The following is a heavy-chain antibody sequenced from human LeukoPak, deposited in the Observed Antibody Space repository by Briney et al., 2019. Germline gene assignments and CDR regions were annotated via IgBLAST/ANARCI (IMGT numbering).Heavy chain of an antibody. CDR1: GFTFSSYW. CDR3: ARAHDSNYNFDLDY. Sequence: GGSLRLSCVASGFTFSSYWMSWVRQAPGEGLGWVGNIKQDGSEKYYVDSVKGRFTISRDNAKNSLYLQMNSLRAEDTAVYYCARAHDSNYNFDLDYWGQGTLATVSS. V-gene: IGHV3-7*04. J-gene: IGHJ4*02. CDR2: IKQDGSEK. D-gene: IGHD4-11*01.